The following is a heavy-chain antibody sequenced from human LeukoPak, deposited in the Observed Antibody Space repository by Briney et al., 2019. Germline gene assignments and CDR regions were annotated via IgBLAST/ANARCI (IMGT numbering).Heavy chain of an antibody. CDR2: INSDGSST. CDR1: GFTFSSYW. J-gene: IGHJ4*02. CDR3: ARGDDTQYCSSISCYTGFDY. Sequence: GGSLRLSCAASGFTFSSYWMHWVRQAPGKGLVWVSRINSDGSSTSYADSVKGRFTISRDNAKNTLYLQMNSLRAEDTSVYYCARGDDTQYCSSISCYTGFDYWGQGTLVTVSS. D-gene: IGHD2-2*02. V-gene: IGHV3-74*01.